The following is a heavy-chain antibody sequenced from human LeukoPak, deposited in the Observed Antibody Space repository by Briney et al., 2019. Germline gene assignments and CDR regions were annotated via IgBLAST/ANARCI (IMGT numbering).Heavy chain of an antibody. CDR1: GFTFSNAW. CDR3: TTHTYCSSTASRPRMDV. Sequence: GGSLRLSCAASGFTFSNAWMSWVRQAPGKGLEWVGRIKSKTDGGTTDYAAPVNGRFTIARDDSKNTLYLQMNSLKTEDTAVYYCTTHTYCSSTASRPRMDVWGQGTKVTVSS. CDR2: IKSKTDGGTT. J-gene: IGHJ6*02. D-gene: IGHD2-2*01. V-gene: IGHV3-15*01.